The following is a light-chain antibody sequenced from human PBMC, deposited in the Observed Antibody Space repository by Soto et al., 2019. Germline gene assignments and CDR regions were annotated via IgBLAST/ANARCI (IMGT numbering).Light chain of an antibody. Sequence: EKVMTQSPATLSVSPGERATLSCRASQSVSSNLAWYQQKPGQAPRLLIYGASNRATDIPGRFSGSGSGTEFTLTISSLQSEDFAVYYCQQYDNWTITFGQGTRLEIX. J-gene: IGKJ5*01. V-gene: IGKV3-15*01. CDR2: GAS. CDR1: QSVSSN. CDR3: QQYDNWTIT.